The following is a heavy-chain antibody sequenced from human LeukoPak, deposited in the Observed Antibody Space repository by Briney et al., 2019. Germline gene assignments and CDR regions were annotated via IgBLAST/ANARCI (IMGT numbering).Heavy chain of an antibody. J-gene: IGHJ4*02. Sequence: GASVRVSCRASGYTFTSYGITWVRQAPGQGLEWMGWISAYNGDTHYAQKIQGRVTLTTDTSTGTAYMELRSLRSDDTAVYYCARDLGITMIVVVVAPLDYWGQGTPVTVSS. CDR1: GYTFTSYG. V-gene: IGHV1-18*01. D-gene: IGHD3-22*01. CDR2: ISAYNGDT. CDR3: ARDLGITMIVVVVAPLDY.